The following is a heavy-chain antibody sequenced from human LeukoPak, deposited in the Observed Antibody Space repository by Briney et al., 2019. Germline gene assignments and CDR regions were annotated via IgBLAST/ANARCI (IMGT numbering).Heavy chain of an antibody. D-gene: IGHD3-22*01. CDR2: INSDGRIT. CDR3: ARGPAASGYYDSRGRYGYFDY. Sequence: GGSLRLSCAASGFTFSDYWMHWVRQAPGKGLVGVSRINSDGRITNYADSVKGRFTISRDNAKNSLYLQMNSLRAEDTAAYYCARGPAASGYYDSRGRYGYFDYWGQGTLVTVSS. J-gene: IGHJ4*02. CDR1: GFTFSDYW. V-gene: IGHV3-74*01.